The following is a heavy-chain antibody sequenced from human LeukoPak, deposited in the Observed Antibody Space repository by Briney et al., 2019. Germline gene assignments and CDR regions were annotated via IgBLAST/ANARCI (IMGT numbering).Heavy chain of an antibody. CDR2: ISSSSSYT. CDR1: GFTFSDYY. CDR3: ARDLGGSYRYDY. V-gene: IGHV3-11*06. Sequence: GGSLRLSCAASGFTFSDYYMSWIRQAPGKGLEWVSYISSSSSYTNYADSVKGRFTISRDNAKNSLYLQMNSLRAEDTAVYYCARDLGGSYRYDYWGQGTLVTVSS. J-gene: IGHJ4*02. D-gene: IGHD1-26*01.